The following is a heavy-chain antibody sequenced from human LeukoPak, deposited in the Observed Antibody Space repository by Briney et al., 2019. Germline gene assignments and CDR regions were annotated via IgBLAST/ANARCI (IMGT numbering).Heavy chain of an antibody. CDR2: INSDGGSI. V-gene: IGHV3-74*01. J-gene: IGHJ4*02. D-gene: IGHD5-18*01. Sequence: GGSLRLSCAASGFTFGNYWMHWVRQAPGKGLVWVSRINSDGGSISYADSVKGRFTISRDNAKNTLYLQMNSLRAEDTAVYYCARVRYSYGYDWWGQGTLVTVSS. CDR1: GFTFGNYW. CDR3: ARVRYSYGYDW.